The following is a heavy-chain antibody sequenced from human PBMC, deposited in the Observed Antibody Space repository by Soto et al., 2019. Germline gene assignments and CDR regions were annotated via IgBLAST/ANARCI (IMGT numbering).Heavy chain of an antibody. Sequence: QVQLVESGGGVVQPGRSLRLSCAASGFTFSSYGMHWVRQAPGKGLEWVAVISYDGSNKYYADYVKGRFTISRDNSKNTLYLQMNSLRAEDTAVYYCAAGGRYSSSWYHAFDIWGQGTMVTVSS. J-gene: IGHJ3*02. CDR1: GFTFSSYG. D-gene: IGHD6-13*01. V-gene: IGHV3-30*03. CDR2: ISYDGSNK. CDR3: AAGGRYSSSWYHAFDI.